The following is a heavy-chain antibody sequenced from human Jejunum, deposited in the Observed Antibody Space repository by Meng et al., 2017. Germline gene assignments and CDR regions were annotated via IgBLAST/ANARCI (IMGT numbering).Heavy chain of an antibody. J-gene: IGHJ4*02. CDR1: GFTFSDYY. V-gene: IGHV3-72*01. Sequence: GGSLRLSCTTSGFTFSDYYMDWVRQAPGKGLEWLGRIRNKAHSSTTEYAASVKGRFSISRDDSKNSLYLQMNSLKTEDTAVYYCARDVLAVAGSVWGQGTLVTVSS. D-gene: IGHD6-19*01. CDR3: ARDVLAVAGSV. CDR2: IRNKAHSSTT.